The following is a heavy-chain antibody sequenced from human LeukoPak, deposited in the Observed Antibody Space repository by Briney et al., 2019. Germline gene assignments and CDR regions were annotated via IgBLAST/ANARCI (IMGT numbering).Heavy chain of an antibody. Sequence: ASVTVSCKASGHTFSSNYIHWVRQAPGQGLEWMGIINPSGYTTYAQKFQGRVTMTRDTSTSTVYMELSSLRSEDTAVYYCAGGYFDWSYYYYYMDVWGKGTTVTISS. CDR3: AGGYFDWSYYYYYMDV. J-gene: IGHJ6*03. CDR2: INPSGYT. CDR1: GHTFSSNY. V-gene: IGHV1-46*01. D-gene: IGHD3-9*01.